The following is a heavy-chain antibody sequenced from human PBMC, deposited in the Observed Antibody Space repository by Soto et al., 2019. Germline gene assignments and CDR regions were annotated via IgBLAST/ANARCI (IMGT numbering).Heavy chain of an antibody. V-gene: IGHV1-3*01. D-gene: IGHD7-27*01. CDR1: GYTFSSYA. CDR2: INAGYGNT. J-gene: IGHJ4*02. Sequence: ASVKVSCKASGYTFSSYAMHWVRQAPGQRLEWMGWINAGYGNTKSSQKFQDRVTISRDTSASTAYMELTSLRSEDTAVYYCARDTGDGTFDFWGQGTLVTVSP. CDR3: ARDTGDGTFDF.